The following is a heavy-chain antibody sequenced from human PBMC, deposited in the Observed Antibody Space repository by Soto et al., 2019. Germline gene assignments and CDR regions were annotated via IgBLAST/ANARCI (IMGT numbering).Heavy chain of an antibody. Sequence: QVQLVASGGGVVQPGRSLRLSCTASGFTLRNYAMHWVRQAPGKGLEWLAVISNDGRRQFYADSMEGRFTISRDAAKNMMFLQMNNLRSEDTAVYFCGREQNSGYYRTADYWGQGTLVTVSS. CDR2: ISNDGRRQ. CDR1: GFTLRNYA. V-gene: IGHV3-30*14. CDR3: GREQNSGYYRTADY. D-gene: IGHD3-22*01. J-gene: IGHJ4*02.